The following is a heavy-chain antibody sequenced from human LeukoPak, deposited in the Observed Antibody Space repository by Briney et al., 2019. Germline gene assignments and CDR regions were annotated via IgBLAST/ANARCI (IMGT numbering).Heavy chain of an antibody. CDR3: ARDQDGGKYYYESSGYSH. CDR1: GFTFSHYG. CDR2: ISSGGHI. Sequence: GGSLRLSCAASGFTFSHYGMHWVRQAPGKGLEWVSTISSGGHIYYEDSVKGRFTISRDNAKNSLYLQMNSLRAEDTAVYYCARDQDGGKYYYESSGYSHWGQGILVTVSS. D-gene: IGHD3-22*01. V-gene: IGHV3-69-1*01. J-gene: IGHJ4*02.